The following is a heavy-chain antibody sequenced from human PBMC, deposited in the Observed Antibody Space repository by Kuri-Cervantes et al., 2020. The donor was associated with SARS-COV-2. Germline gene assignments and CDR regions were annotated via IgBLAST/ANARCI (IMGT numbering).Heavy chain of an antibody. V-gene: IGHV3-30*03. D-gene: IGHD6-6*01. CDR2: ISYDGSNK. CDR1: GFTFSSYG. CDR3: ARGGLGGQLVDGMDV. Sequence: GESLKISCAASGFTFSSYGMHWVRQAPGKGLEWVAVISYDGSNKYYADSVKGRFTISRDNAKNSLYLQTNSLRAEDTAVYYCARGGLGGQLVDGMDVWGQGTTVTVSS. J-gene: IGHJ6*02.